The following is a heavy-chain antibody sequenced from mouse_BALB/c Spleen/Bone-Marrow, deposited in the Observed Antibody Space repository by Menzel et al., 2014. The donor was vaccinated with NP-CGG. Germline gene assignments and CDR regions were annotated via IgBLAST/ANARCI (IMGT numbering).Heavy chain of an antibody. J-gene: IGHJ2*01. D-gene: IGHD4-1*01. CDR3: ARRELGEFDY. CDR2: INPGSGGT. Sequence: QVHVKQSGAELVRPGTSVKVSCKASGYAFTNYLIEWVKQRPGQGLEWIGVINPGSGGTNYNEKFKGKATLTADKSSSTAYMQLSSLTSDDSAVYFCARRELGEFDYWGQGTTLTVSP. CDR1: GYAFTNYL. V-gene: IGHV1-54*01.